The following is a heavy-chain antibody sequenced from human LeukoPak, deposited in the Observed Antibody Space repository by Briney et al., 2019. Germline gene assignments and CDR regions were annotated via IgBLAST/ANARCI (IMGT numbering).Heavy chain of an antibody. J-gene: IGHJ6*03. D-gene: IGHD1-26*01. CDR2: IYHSGST. Sequence: PSETLSLTCTVSGYSISSGYYWGWIRQPPGKGLEWIGSIYHSGSTYYNPSLKSRVTISVDTSKNQFSLKLSSVTAADTAVYYCARVFGGSYYYYYYMDVWGKGTTVTVSS. CDR1: GYSISSGYY. V-gene: IGHV4-38-2*02. CDR3: ARVFGGSYYYYYYMDV.